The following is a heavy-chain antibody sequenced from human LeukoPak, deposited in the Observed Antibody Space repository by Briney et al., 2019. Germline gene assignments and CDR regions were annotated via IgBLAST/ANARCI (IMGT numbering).Heavy chain of an antibody. Sequence: GGSLRLSCVVSGFTFSSYDMHWVRQGTGKGLEWVSAIGTAGDTYYPGSVKGRFTTSRENAKNSLYLQMNSLRVGDTAVYYCARGRGWGTFDIWGQGTMVTVSS. D-gene: IGHD3-10*01. J-gene: IGHJ3*02. CDR2: IGTAGDT. CDR3: ARGRGWGTFDI. V-gene: IGHV3-13*04. CDR1: GFTFSSYD.